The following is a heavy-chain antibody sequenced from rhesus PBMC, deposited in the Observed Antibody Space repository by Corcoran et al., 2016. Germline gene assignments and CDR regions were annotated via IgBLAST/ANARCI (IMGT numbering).Heavy chain of an antibody. CDR1: GYTFTDYY. D-gene: IGHD3-3*01. V-gene: IGHV1S2*01. Sequence: QVQLVQSGAEVKKPGSSVKVSCKASGYTFTDYYMHWVRTAPRQGLEWMGWINPYNGKTKYAQKFQGRVTMTRDTSTSTAYMELSSLRSEDTAVYYCARVPLLQYLDWLLSYFDYWGQGVLVTVSS. CDR3: ARVPLLQYLDWLLSYFDY. CDR2: INPYNGKT. J-gene: IGHJ4*01.